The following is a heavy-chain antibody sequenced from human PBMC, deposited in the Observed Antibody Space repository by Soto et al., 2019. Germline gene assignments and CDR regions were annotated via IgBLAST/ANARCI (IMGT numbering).Heavy chain of an antibody. D-gene: IGHD3-22*01. Sequence: ASVKVSCKASGGTFSSYAISWVRQAPGQGLEWMGGIIPIFGTANYAQKFQGRVTMTRDTSTSTAYMELSSLRSEDTAVYYCARDRSHSSAYWWLDYCGQGTLVTVSS. CDR1: GGTFSSYA. CDR2: IIPIFGTA. CDR3: ARDRSHSSAYWWLDY. V-gene: IGHV1-69*05. J-gene: IGHJ4*02.